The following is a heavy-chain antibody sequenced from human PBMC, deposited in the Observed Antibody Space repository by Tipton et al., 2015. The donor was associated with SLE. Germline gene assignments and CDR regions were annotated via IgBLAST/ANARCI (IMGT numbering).Heavy chain of an antibody. CDR3: ARHHYDTRGYPYNAMDV. CDR1: GGSMSGYH. Sequence: SGGSMSGYHWSWIRQTPGKGLEWIGNIFPSGNTDHNPSLKSRTTISADTSKNQFSLNLSSVTAADTAVYYCARHHYDTRGYPYNAMDVWGQGTAVSVS. D-gene: IGHD3-22*01. V-gene: IGHV4-59*08. J-gene: IGHJ6*02. CDR2: IFPSGNT.